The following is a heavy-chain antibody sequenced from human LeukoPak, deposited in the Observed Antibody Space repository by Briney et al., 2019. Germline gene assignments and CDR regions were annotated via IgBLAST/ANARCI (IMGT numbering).Heavy chain of an antibody. D-gene: IGHD2-2*01. CDR1: GYTFTAYY. Sequence: ASVKVSCKASGYTFTAYYMHWVRQAPGQGLEWMGWINPNSGGTNYAQKFQGRVTMTRDTSISTANMELSRLRSDDTAVYYCARGHLVVPGGYEDHYYGMDVWGQGTTVTVSS. CDR2: INPNSGGT. J-gene: IGHJ6*02. V-gene: IGHV1-2*02. CDR3: ARGHLVVPGGYEDHYYGMDV.